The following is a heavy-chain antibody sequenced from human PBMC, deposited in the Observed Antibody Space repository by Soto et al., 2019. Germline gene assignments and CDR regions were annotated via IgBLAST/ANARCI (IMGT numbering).Heavy chain of an antibody. CDR2: ISPNSGNL. V-gene: IGHV1-18*01. CDR3: VKDRDSNSWPSRDV. CDR1: GYTFTRNG. Sequence: QVHLVQSGAEVKKPGASVNVSCKTSGYTFTRNGISWVRQAPGQGLEWMGWISPNSGNLKSAQKLQGRVIMTTDTSTSTAYMELRSLRSDDTAVYYCVKDRDSNSWPSRDVWGPGTTVTVSS. J-gene: IGHJ6*02. D-gene: IGHD3-22*01.